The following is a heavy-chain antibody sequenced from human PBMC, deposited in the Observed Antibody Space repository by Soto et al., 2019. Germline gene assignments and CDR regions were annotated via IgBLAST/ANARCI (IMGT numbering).Heavy chain of an antibody. CDR2: VIPIFGTA. D-gene: IGHD3-22*01. J-gene: IGHJ4*02. V-gene: IGHV1-69*01. CDR3: ATEPLYYYDSSGYIFDY. CDR1: GGTFSSYA. Sequence: GASVKVSCKASGGTFSSYAISWVRQAPGQGLEWMGGVIPIFGTANYAQKFQGRVTITADESTSTAYMELSSLRSEDTAVYYCATEPLYYYDSSGYIFDYWGQGTLVTVSS.